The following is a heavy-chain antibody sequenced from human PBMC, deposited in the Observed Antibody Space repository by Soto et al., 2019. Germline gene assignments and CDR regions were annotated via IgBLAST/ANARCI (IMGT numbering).Heavy chain of an antibody. CDR1: GYTFTSYY. J-gene: IGHJ5*02. CDR3: ARSKYCSGGSCYWSFDP. V-gene: IGHV1-2*04. D-gene: IGHD2-15*01. Sequence: GASVKVSCKASGYTFTSYYMHWVRQAPGQGLEWMGWINPNSGGTNYAQKFQGWVTMTRDTSISTASMELSRLRSDDTAVYYCARSKYCSGGSCYWSFDPWGQGTLVTAPQ. CDR2: INPNSGGT.